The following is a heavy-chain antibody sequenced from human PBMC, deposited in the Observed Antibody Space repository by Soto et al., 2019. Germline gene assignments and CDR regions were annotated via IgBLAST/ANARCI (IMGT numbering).Heavy chain of an antibody. V-gene: IGHV1-18*04. CDR2: ISAYNGNT. CDR1: GYTFTSYG. CDR3: ARDPSLFPYSSSWYPY. D-gene: IGHD6-13*01. J-gene: IGHJ4*02. Sequence: ASVKVSCKASGYTFTSYGISWVRQAPGQGLEWMGWISAYNGNTNYAQKLQGRVTMTTDTSTSTAYMELRSLRSDDTAVYYCARDPSLFPYSSSWYPYWGRGTLVTVS.